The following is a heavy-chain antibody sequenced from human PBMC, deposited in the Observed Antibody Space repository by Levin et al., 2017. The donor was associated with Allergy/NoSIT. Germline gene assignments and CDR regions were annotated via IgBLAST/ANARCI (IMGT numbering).Heavy chain of an antibody. D-gene: IGHD6-19*01. V-gene: IGHV4-34*01. CDR2: INHSGST. CDR1: GGSFSGYY. J-gene: IGHJ4*02. Sequence: SETLSLTCAVYGGSFSGYYWSWIRQPPGKGLEWIGEINHSGSTNYNPSLKSRVTISVDTYKNQFSLKLSSVTAADTAVYYCARASTSKWLTFDSWGQGTLVTVSS. CDR3: ARASTSKWLTFDS.